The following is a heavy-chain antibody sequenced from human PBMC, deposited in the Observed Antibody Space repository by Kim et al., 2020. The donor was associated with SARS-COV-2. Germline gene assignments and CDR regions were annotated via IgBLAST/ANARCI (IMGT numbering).Heavy chain of an antibody. Sequence: GGSLRLSCAASGFTFSNYWMQWVRQAPGKGLVWVSHINSDGSATSYADSVKGRFTISRDNAMNTLYLQMSSLRAEDTAVYYCVRDDYGVDYWGQGTLVTVSS. CDR2: INSDGSAT. J-gene: IGHJ4*02. D-gene: IGHD4-17*01. CDR1: GFTFSNYW. CDR3: VRDDYGVDY. V-gene: IGHV3-74*01.